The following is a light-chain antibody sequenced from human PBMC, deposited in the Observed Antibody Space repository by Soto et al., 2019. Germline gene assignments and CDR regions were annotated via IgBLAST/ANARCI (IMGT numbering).Light chain of an antibody. J-gene: IGLJ1*01. Sequence: QSALTQPPSVSGAPGQRVTISCTGSSSNIGAGYDVHWYQQRPGTGPKLLIFGNINRPSGVPDRFSGSKSGTSASLAIPGLKAEDEGDYYCQSYDSTLSDRYVFGTGTQVTVL. CDR1: SSNIGAGYD. CDR2: GNI. V-gene: IGLV1-40*01. CDR3: QSYDSTLSDRYV.